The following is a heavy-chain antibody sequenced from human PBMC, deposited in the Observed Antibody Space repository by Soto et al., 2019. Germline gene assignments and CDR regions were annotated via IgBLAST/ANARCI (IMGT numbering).Heavy chain of an antibody. V-gene: IGHV3-64*01. CDR1: GFTFSSYA. CDR2: ISSNGGST. Sequence: EVQLVESGGGLVQPGGSLRLSCAASGFTFSSYAMHWVRQAPGKGLEYVSAISSNGGSTYYANSVKGRFNISRDNSKNTLYLQMGSLRAEDMAVYYCARDPDYWGQGTLVTVSS. CDR3: ARDPDY. J-gene: IGHJ4*02.